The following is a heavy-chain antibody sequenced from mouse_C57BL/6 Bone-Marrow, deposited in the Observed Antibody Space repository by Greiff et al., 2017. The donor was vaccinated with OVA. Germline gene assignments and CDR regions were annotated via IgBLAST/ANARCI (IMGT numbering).Heavy chain of an antibody. J-gene: IGHJ2*01. CDR2: INPSTGGT. V-gene: IGHV1-42*01. CDR1: GYSFTGYY. CDR3: ALSPGDYFDY. Sequence: VQLQQSGPELVKPGASVKISCKASGYSFTGYYMNWVKQSPEKSLEWIGEINPSTGGTTYNQKFKAKATLTVDKSSSTAYMQLKSLTSEDSAVYYCALSPGDYFDYWGQGTTLTVSS.